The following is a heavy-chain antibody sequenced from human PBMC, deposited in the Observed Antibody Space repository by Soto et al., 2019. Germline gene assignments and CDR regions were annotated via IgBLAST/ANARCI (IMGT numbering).Heavy chain of an antibody. Sequence: ASVTVACTASGSAFPSYAMHLVRQAPGQRLEWMGWINAGNGNTKYSQKFQGRVTITRDTSASTAYMELSSLRSEDTAVYYCARATSWFGELSIPHWGQGTLVTVSS. CDR2: INAGNGNT. V-gene: IGHV1-3*01. J-gene: IGHJ4*02. CDR3: ARATSWFGELSIPH. D-gene: IGHD3-10*01. CDR1: GSAFPSYA.